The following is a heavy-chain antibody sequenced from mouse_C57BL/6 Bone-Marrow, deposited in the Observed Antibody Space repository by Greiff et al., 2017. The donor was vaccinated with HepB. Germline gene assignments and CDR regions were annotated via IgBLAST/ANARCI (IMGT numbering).Heavy chain of an antibody. CDR1: GYTFTDYN. D-gene: IGHD2-1*01. V-gene: IGHV1-18*01. Sequence: EVKLVESGPELVKPGASVKIPCKASGYTFTDYNMDWVKQSHGKSLEWIGDINPNNGGTIYNQKFKGKATLTVDKSSSTAYMELRSLTSEDTAVYYCATRGHGKGDYWGQGTSVTVSS. CDR3: ATRGHGKGDY. J-gene: IGHJ4*01. CDR2: INPNNGGT.